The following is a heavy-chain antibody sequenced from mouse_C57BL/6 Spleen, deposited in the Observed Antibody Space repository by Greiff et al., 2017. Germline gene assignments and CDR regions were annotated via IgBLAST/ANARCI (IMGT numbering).Heavy chain of an antibody. CDR1: GFTFSSYA. CDR3: ARADYDGFAY. J-gene: IGHJ3*01. D-gene: IGHD2-4*01. CDR2: ISDGGSYT. Sequence: EVQLVESGGGLVKPGGSLKLSCAASGFTFSSYAMSWVGQTPEKRLEWVATISDGGSYTYYPDNVKGRFTISRDNAKNNLYLQMSHLKSEDTAMYYCARADYDGFAYWGQGTLVTVSA. V-gene: IGHV5-4*01.